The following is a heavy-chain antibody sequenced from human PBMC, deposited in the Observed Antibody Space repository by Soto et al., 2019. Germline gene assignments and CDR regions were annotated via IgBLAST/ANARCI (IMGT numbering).Heavy chain of an antibody. Sequence: GESLKISCKGSGYSFTSYWIGWVRQMPGKGLEWMGIIYPVDSHTRYSPSFQGQVTISADKSINTAYLQWSSLKASDTAMYYCAVKLGYCTSSSCYEAAFDIWGQGTMVT. CDR3: AVKLGYCTSSSCYEAAFDI. CDR1: GYSFTSYW. V-gene: IGHV5-51*01. J-gene: IGHJ3*02. CDR2: IYPVDSHT. D-gene: IGHD2-2*01.